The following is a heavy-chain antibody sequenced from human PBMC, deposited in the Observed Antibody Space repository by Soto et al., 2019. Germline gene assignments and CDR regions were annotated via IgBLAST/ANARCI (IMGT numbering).Heavy chain of an antibody. Sequence: GGSLRLSCTASGFTFGDYAMSWVRQAPGKGLEWVGFIRSKAYGGTTEYAASVKGRFTISRDDSKSIAYLQMNSLKTEDTAVYYCTRLDYYDSSGYYLYYWGQGTLVTVPQ. V-gene: IGHV3-49*04. J-gene: IGHJ4*02. CDR1: GFTFGDYA. CDR3: TRLDYYDSSGYYLYY. D-gene: IGHD3-22*01. CDR2: IRSKAYGGTT.